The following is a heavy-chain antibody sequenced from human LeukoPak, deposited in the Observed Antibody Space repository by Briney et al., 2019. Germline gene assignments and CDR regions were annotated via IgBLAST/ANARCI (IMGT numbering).Heavy chain of an antibody. J-gene: IGHJ4*02. V-gene: IGHV4-59*01. CDR2: KQSTENS. D-gene: IGHD5-18*01. Sequence: SETLSLTCSVSGDSISTYHWNWIWKPPGKGLEWTASKQSTENSKYFPALKVRASLSVDTYKNQVVLNLSSVTAADTAVYDCSRDKRHSYGRYFAHWGQGMLVTVSS. CDR3: SRDKRHSYGRYFAH. CDR1: GDSISTYH.